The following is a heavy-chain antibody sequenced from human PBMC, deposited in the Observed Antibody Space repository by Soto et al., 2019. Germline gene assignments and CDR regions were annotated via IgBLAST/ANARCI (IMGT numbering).Heavy chain of an antibody. V-gene: IGHV3-23*01. J-gene: IGHJ4*02. CDR3: AKAKKLPPFDS. CDR2: ISGNGAST. CDR1: GFTFSSYT. Sequence: PGGSLRLSCAASGFTFSSYTMTWVRQAPGKGLEWVSGISGNGASTYYADSVKGRFTISRDNSKNTLFLEMNGLSADDTAVYYCAKAKKLPPFDSWGQGTLVTVLL.